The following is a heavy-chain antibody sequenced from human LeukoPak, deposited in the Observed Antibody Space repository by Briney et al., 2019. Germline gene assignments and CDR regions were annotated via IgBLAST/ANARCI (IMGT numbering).Heavy chain of an antibody. V-gene: IGHV4-39*07. CDR3: ARASLIAAAGRFDY. CDR1: GGSISSSSYY. Sequence: SETLSLTCTVSGGSISSSSYYWGWIRQPPGKGLEWIGSIYYSGSTYYNPSLKSRVTILVDTSKNQFSLKLSSVTAADTAVYHCARASLIAAAGRFDYWGQGTLVTVSS. D-gene: IGHD6-13*01. CDR2: IYYSGST. J-gene: IGHJ4*02.